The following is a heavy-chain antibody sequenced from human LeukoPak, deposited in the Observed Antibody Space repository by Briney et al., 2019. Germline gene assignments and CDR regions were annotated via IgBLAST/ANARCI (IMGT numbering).Heavy chain of an antibody. D-gene: IGHD3-3*01. CDR2: ISGSGGST. V-gene: IGHV3-23*01. CDR3: AKDLTIFGVVIGLGYYYYGMDV. Sequence: GGSLRLSCAASGFTFSSYWMSWVRQAPGKGLEWVSAISGSGGSTYYADSVKGRFTISRDNSKNTLYLQMNSLRAEDTAVYYCAKDLTIFGVVIGLGYYYYGMDVWGQGTTVTVSS. CDR1: GFTFSSYW. J-gene: IGHJ6*02.